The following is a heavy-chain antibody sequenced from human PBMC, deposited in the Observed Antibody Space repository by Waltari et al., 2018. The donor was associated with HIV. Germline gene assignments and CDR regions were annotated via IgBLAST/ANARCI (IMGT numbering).Heavy chain of an antibody. J-gene: IGHJ4*02. CDR3: ARAREWELLYPIDY. Sequence: QLQLVQSASELKKPGASVQVSCKASGYTFINYSMNWVRQAPGQGLEWMGWINTNTGNPTYAQGFTGRFVFSLDTSVSTAYLQISSLKTEDTAVYYCARAREWELLYPIDYWGQGTLVTVS. V-gene: IGHV7-4-1*02. D-gene: IGHD1-26*01. CDR2: INTNTGNP. CDR1: GYTFINYS.